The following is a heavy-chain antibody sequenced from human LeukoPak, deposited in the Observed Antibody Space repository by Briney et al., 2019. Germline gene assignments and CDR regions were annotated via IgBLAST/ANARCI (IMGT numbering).Heavy chain of an antibody. CDR3: ASFGGVVQVWLGI. Sequence: PSETLSLTCTVSGGSVSSGSYYWSWIRQPPGKGLEWIGYIYYSGSTNYNPSLKSRVTISVDTSKNQFSLKLSSVTAADTAVYYCASFGGVVQVWLGIWGQGTMVTVSS. J-gene: IGHJ3*02. CDR2: IYYSGST. CDR1: GGSVSSGSYY. V-gene: IGHV4-61*01. D-gene: IGHD3-10*01.